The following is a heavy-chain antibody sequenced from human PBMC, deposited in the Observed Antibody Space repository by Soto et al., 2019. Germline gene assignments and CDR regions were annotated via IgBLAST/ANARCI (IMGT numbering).Heavy chain of an antibody. V-gene: IGHV4-59*08. D-gene: IGHD1-20*01. CDR3: ARWYNSADFDY. CDR1: GGSISSYY. J-gene: IGHJ4*02. Sequence: SETLSLTCTVSGGSISSYYWSWIRQPPGKGLEWIGYIYYSGSTNYNPSLKSRVTISVDTSKNQFSLKLSSVTAADTAIYYCARWYNSADFDYWGQGTLVTVSS. CDR2: IYYSGST.